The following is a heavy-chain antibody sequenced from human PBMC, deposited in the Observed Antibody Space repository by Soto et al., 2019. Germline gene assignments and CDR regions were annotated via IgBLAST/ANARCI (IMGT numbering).Heavy chain of an antibody. CDR1: GYTFTSYA. CDR2: INAGNGNT. V-gene: IGHV1-3*01. Sequence: ASVKVSCKAAGYTFTSYAMHWVRQAPGQRLEWMGWINAGNGNTKYSQKFQGRVTITRDTSASTAYMELSSLRSEDTAVYYCARDQRFLEWLFDYWGQGTLVTVSS. CDR3: ARDQRFLEWLFDY. D-gene: IGHD3-3*01. J-gene: IGHJ4*02.